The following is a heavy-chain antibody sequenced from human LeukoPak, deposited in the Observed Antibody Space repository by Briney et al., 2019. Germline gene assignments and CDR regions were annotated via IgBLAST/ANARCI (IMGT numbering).Heavy chain of an antibody. CDR3: ARTVATLGVDY. J-gene: IGHJ4*02. Sequence: PGGSLRLSCAASGFTFSSYWMHWVRHTPGKGLVWVSRIKSDGSSTSYADSVKGRFTISRDNAKNTLYLQMNSLRVEDTAVYYCARTVATLGVDYWGQGTLVTVSS. V-gene: IGHV3-74*01. CDR1: GFTFSSYW. D-gene: IGHD5-12*01. CDR2: IKSDGSST.